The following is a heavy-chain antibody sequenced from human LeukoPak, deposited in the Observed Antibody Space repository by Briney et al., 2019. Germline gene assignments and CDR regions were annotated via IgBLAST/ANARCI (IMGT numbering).Heavy chain of an antibody. V-gene: IGHV7-4-1*02. CDR1: GGTFSAYS. CDR2: INTNTGNP. D-gene: IGHD6-13*01. Sequence: GASVKVSCKASGGTFSAYSLNWVRQAPGQGLEGMGWINTNTGNPTYAQGFTGRFVFSLDTSVSTAYLQISSLKAEDTAVYYCARMYSSSWYARAAYYYYYMDVWGKGTTVTVSS. J-gene: IGHJ6*03. CDR3: ARMYSSSWYARAAYYYYYMDV.